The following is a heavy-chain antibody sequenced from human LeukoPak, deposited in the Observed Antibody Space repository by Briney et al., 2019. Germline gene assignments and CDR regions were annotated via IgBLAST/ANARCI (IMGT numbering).Heavy chain of an antibody. CDR3: ARQRAAIWGFDY. D-gene: IGHD3-16*01. Sequence: SETLSLTCTVSGGSISSYYWSWIRQPAGEGLEWIGHIYSTGSTTYHPSLKSRVTISVDTSKNQFSLKLSSVTAADTAVYYCARQRAAIWGFDYWGQGTLVTVSS. CDR1: GGSISSYY. CDR2: IYSTGST. J-gene: IGHJ4*02. V-gene: IGHV4-4*07.